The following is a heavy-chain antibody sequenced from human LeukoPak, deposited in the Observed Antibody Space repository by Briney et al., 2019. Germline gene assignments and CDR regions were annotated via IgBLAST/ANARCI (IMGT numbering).Heavy chain of an antibody. CDR2: ISYDGSNN. CDR3: ARGTEVAFDY. Sequence: GRSLRLSCAASGFTFSRYAIHWVRQAPGKGLEWVAVISYDGSNNYYADSVKGRFTISRDNAKNTLYLQMNSLRVEDTAKYYCARGTEVAFDYWGQGTLVTVSS. J-gene: IGHJ4*02. V-gene: IGHV3-30-3*01. CDR1: GFTFSRYA.